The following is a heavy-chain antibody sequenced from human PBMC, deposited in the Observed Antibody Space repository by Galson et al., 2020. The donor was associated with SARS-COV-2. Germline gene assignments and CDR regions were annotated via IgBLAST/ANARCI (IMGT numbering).Heavy chain of an antibody. D-gene: IGHD6-19*01. CDR1: GGSISSSSYY. J-gene: IGHJ4*02. Sequence: SETLSLTCTVSGGSISSSSYYWGWIRQPPGKGLEWIGSIYYSGSTYYNPSLKSRVTISVDTSKNQFSLKLSSVTAADTAVYYCARQWLGFIDYWGQGTLVTVSS. CDR3: ARQWLGFIDY. CDR2: IYYSGST. V-gene: IGHV4-39*01.